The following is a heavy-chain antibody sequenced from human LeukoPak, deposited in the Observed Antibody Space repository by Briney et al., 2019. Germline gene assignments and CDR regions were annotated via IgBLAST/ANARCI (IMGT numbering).Heavy chain of an antibody. V-gene: IGHV4-31*03. D-gene: IGHD5-18*01. CDR3: ARGTTDGYSYGRFDY. J-gene: IGHJ4*02. Sequence: NPSETLSLTCNVTGGSISSGGFFRRWIRQHPGNSQEWLEYIYYSGTTYYNPSLKSRVTFSVDTSKNQFSLKLNPVTAADTALYYCARGTTDGYSYGRFDYWGQGTLVTVSS. CDR2: IYYSGTT. CDR1: GGSISSGGFF.